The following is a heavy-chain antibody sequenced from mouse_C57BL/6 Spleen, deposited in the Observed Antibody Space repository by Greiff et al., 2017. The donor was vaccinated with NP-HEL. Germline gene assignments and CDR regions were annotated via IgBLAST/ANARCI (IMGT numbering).Heavy chain of an antibody. CDR2: INPSSGYT. D-gene: IGHD2-2*01. Sequence: QVQLQQSGAELAKPGASVKLSCKASGYTFTSYWMHWVKQRPGQGLEWIGYINPSSGYTKYNQKFQDKATLTADKSSSTDYMQLSSLIYEDSAVYSCARSGYDGNYLDSWGQGTTLTVSS. J-gene: IGHJ2*01. CDR1: GYTFTSYW. CDR3: ARSGYDGNYLDS. V-gene: IGHV1-7*01.